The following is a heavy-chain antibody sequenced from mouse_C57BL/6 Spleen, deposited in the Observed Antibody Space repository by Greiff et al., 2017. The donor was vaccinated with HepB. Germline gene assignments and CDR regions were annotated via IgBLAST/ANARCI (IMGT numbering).Heavy chain of an antibody. CDR3: ARSVYYGYEYAMDD. J-gene: IGHJ4*01. Sequence: QVQLKQPGAELVKPGASVKLSCKASGYTFTSYWMHWVKQRPGQGLEWIGMIHPNSGSTNYNEKFKSKATLTVDKSSSTAYMQLSSLTSEDSAVYYCARSVYYGYEYAMDDWGQGTSVTVSS. CDR2: IHPNSGST. CDR1: GYTFTSYW. V-gene: IGHV1-64*01. D-gene: IGHD2-2*01.